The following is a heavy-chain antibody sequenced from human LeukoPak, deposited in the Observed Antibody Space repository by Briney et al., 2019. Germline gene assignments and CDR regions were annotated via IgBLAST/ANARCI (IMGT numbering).Heavy chain of an antibody. CDR1: GGSISSYY. Sequence: SETLSLTCTVSGGSISSYYWSWIRQPPGKGPEWIGYIYYSGSTNYNPSLKSRVTISVDTSKNQFSLKLSSVTAADTAVYYCARGGSGWSDYWGQGTLVTVSS. J-gene: IGHJ4*02. D-gene: IGHD6-19*01. CDR3: ARGGSGWSDY. CDR2: IYYSGST. V-gene: IGHV4-59*01.